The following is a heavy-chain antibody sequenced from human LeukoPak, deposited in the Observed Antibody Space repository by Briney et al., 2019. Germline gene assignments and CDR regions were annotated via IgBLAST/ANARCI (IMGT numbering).Heavy chain of an antibody. CDR1: GGSISSYY. J-gene: IGHJ4*02. V-gene: IGHV4-59*01. CDR2: IYYSGST. CDR3: ARDPFDYGGNNVDY. D-gene: IGHD4-23*01. Sequence: PSETLSLTCIVSGGSISSYYWSWIRQPPGKGLEWIGYIYYSGSTNYNPSLKSRVTISVDTSKNQFSLKLSSVTAADTAVYYCARDPFDYGGNNVDYWGQGTLVTVSS.